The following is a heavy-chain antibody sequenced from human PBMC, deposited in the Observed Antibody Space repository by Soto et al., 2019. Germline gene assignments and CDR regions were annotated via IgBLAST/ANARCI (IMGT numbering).Heavy chain of an antibody. J-gene: IGHJ4*02. V-gene: IGHV4-59*01. D-gene: IGHD3-16*01. Sequence: QVQLQEWGPGLVKPSETLSLTCTVSGASMNNYYGSWVRQPPGKGLEWIGYMYYSGGSNSNPSIKGRVTISVDTSKNQISLKLTSLTAADTAVYYCVRSGHAFGGVMWGQGNLVTVSS. CDR3: VRSGHAFGGVM. CDR1: GASMNNYY. CDR2: MYYSGGS.